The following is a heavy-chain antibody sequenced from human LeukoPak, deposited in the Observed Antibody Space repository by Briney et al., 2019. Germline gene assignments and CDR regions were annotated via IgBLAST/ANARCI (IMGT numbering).Heavy chain of an antibody. CDR1: GDSISNYY. J-gene: IGHJ6*03. D-gene: IGHD5-18*01. Sequence: SETLSLTCTVSGDSISNYYWSWIRQSPGKGLEWIGYFYSSRSPRSSPSLQSRVTMSVDASKNQLSLKVHSVTAADTAVYYCARRGGYSYDTPGIYYMDVWGTGTTVTVSS. CDR3: ARRGGYSYDTPGIYYMDV. CDR2: FYSSRSP. V-gene: IGHV4-4*09.